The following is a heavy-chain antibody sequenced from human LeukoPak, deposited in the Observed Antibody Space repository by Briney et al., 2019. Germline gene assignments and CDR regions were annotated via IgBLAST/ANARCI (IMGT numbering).Heavy chain of an antibody. CDR1: GGTFSSYA. V-gene: IGHV1-69*05. Sequence: GASVKVSCKASGGTFSSYAISWVRQAPGQGLEWMGRIIPIFGTANYAQKFQGSVTITTDESTSTAYMELSSLRSEDTAVYYCARGVPIRDYYYYYMDVWGKGTTVTVSS. CDR3: ARGVPIRDYYYYYMDV. J-gene: IGHJ6*03. D-gene: IGHD3-3*01. CDR2: IIPIFGTA.